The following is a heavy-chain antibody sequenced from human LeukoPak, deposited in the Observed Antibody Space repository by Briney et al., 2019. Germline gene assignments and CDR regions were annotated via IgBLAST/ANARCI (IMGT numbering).Heavy chain of an antibody. CDR3: ATRSSHTSSWYVYLFWDY. J-gene: IGHJ4*02. D-gene: IGHD6-13*01. V-gene: IGHV3-7*01. CDR1: GFIFSGYW. CDR2: INQDGSEK. Sequence: GGSLRLSCAASGFIFSGYWMTWVRQAPGKGLEWVANINQDGSEKNYVDSVKGRFTISRGNAKNSLYLQMNSLRAEDTAVYYCATRSSHTSSWYVYLFWDYWGQGALVTVSS.